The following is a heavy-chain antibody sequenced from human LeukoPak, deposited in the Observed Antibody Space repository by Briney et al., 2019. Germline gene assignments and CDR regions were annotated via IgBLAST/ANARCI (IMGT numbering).Heavy chain of an antibody. Sequence: PGGSLRLSCAASGFTFGTYYMSWVRQAPGKGLEWVANINQDGSETNYADSVQGRFTISRDNAENSLYLQMNSLRVEDTALYYCARGHCSGGTCFSLLYDYWGLGTLVTVSS. J-gene: IGHJ4*02. D-gene: IGHD2-15*01. CDR1: GFTFGTYY. V-gene: IGHV3-7*01. CDR3: ARGHCSGGTCFSLLYDY. CDR2: INQDGSET.